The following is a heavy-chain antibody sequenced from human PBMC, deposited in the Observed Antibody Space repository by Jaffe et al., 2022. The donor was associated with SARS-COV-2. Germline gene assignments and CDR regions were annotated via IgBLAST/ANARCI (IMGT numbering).Heavy chain of an antibody. J-gene: IGHJ5*02. CDR3: ATAIVRWFDP. V-gene: IGHV4-34*01. Sequence: QLHLRQWGAGLLKPSETLSLTCGVYGGSFSAYYWSWIRQSPGKGLEWIGEINHSGNTRYNPSLESRVILSVDPSKKQFSLNLTSVTAADMGVYYCATAIVRWFDPWGRGILVTVSS. CDR2: INHSGNT. D-gene: IGHD3-22*01. CDR1: GGSFSAYY.